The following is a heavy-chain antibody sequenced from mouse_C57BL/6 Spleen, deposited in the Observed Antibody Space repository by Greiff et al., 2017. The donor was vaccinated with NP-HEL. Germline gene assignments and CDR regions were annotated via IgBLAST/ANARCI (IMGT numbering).Heavy chain of an antibody. CDR3: AREGSSGPYAMDY. Sequence: VKLQQSGAELVKPGASVKISCKASGYAFSSYWMNWVKQRPGKGLEWIGQIYPGDGDTNYNGKFKGKATLTADKSSSTAYMQLSSLTSEDSAVYFCAREGSSGPYAMDYWGQGTSVTVSS. V-gene: IGHV1-80*01. J-gene: IGHJ4*01. CDR1: GYAFSSYW. CDR2: IYPGDGDT. D-gene: IGHD3-2*02.